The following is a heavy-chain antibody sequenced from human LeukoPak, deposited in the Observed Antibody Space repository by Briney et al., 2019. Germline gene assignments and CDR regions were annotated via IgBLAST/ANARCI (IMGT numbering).Heavy chain of an antibody. D-gene: IGHD6-13*01. CDR2: IHYSGGT. CDR3: ARGPDLAAAGNFDY. CDR1: GGSISSYY. J-gene: IGHJ4*02. V-gene: IGHV4-59*01. Sequence: SETLSLTCTVSGGSISSYYWSWIRQPPGKGLEWIGYIHYSGGTNYNPSLKSRVTISVDTSKNQFSLKLSSVTAADTAVYYSARGPDLAAAGNFDYWGQGTLVTVSS.